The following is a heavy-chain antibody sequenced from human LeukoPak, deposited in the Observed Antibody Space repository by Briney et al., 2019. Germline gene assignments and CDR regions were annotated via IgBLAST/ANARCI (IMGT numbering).Heavy chain of an antibody. D-gene: IGHD7-27*01. J-gene: IGHJ4*02. CDR2: ISSSGSTI. CDR1: GFTFSDYY. Sequence: GGSLRLSCAASGFTFSDYYMSWIRQAPGKGLEWVSYISSSGSTIYYADSVKGRFTISRDNAKNSLYLQMNSLRAEDTAVYYCARAAVKTGDISRSNGPPLDYWGQGTLVTVSS. V-gene: IGHV3-11*01. CDR3: ARAAVKTGDISRSNGPPLDY.